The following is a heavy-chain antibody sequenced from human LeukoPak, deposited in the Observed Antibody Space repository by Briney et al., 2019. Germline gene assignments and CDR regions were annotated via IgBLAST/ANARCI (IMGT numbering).Heavy chain of an antibody. CDR1: GFTFSSYA. J-gene: IGHJ4*02. CDR2: ISYDGSNK. CDR3: ASSPYYDFWSGYYDY. Sequence: PGRSLRLSCAASGFTFSSYAMHWVRQAPGKGLEWVAVISYDGSNKYYADSVKGRFTISRDNSKNTLYLQMNSLRAEDTAVYYCASSPYYDFWSGYYDYWGQGTLVTVSS. D-gene: IGHD3-3*01. V-gene: IGHV3-30-3*01.